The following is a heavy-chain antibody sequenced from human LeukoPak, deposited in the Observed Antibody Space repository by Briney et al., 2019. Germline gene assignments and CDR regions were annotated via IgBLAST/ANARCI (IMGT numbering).Heavy chain of an antibody. J-gene: IGHJ4*02. Sequence: PSETLSLTCAVYGGSFSGYYWSWIRQPTGKGLEWIGEISHSGSTNYNPSLKSRVTISVDTSKNQFSLKLSSVTAADTAVYYCARGAVAGGHDYWGQGTLVTVSS. D-gene: IGHD6-19*01. V-gene: IGHV4-34*01. CDR3: ARGAVAGGHDY. CDR1: GGSFSGYY. CDR2: ISHSGST.